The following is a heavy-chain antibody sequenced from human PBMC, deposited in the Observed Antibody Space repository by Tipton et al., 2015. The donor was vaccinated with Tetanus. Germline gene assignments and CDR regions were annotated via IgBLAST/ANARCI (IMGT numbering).Heavy chain of an antibody. D-gene: IGHD3-10*01. J-gene: IGHJ4*02. Sequence: TLSLTCNVSGGSANSGGYSWSWIRQHPGKGLEWIGSIYYSGSTFYHPSLQSRVTISVDTSKNQFSLRLSSGTAADTAVYFCARHPPPYYYGSGSYLDYWGQGTPVTVSS. CDR3: ARHPPPYYYGSGSYLDY. V-gene: IGHV4-30-2*03. CDR2: IYYSGST. CDR1: GGSANSGGYS.